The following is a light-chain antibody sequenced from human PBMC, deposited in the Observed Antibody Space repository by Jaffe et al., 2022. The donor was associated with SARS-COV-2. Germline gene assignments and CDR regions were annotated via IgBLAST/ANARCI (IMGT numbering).Light chain of an antibody. CDR1: SGSVSTSVY. V-gene: IGLV8-61*01. J-gene: IGLJ3*02. CDR3: VVNVGLGIWL. CDR2: STY. Sequence: QTVVTQEPSFSVSPGGTVTLTCGLSSGSVSTSVYPSWYQQTPGQAPRTLIYSTYTRSSGVPDRFSGSILGNKAALTITGAQADDECDYYCVVNVGLGIWLFGGGTKLTVL.